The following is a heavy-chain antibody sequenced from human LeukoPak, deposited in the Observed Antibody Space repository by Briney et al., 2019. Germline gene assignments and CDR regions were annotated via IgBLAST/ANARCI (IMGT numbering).Heavy chain of an antibody. CDR1: GGSISSYY. Sequence: PSETLSLTCTVSGGSISSYYRSWIRQPPGKGLEWIGYIYYSGSTNYNPSLKSRVTISVDTSKNQFSLKLSSVTAADTAVYYCASSGWYSDYWGQGTLVTVSS. V-gene: IGHV4-59*01. J-gene: IGHJ4*02. D-gene: IGHD6-19*01. CDR3: ASSGWYSDY. CDR2: IYYSGST.